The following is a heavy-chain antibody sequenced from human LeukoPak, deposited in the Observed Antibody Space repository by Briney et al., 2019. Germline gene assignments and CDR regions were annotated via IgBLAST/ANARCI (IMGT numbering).Heavy chain of an antibody. D-gene: IGHD6-19*01. CDR2: IKPDSGSS. CDR3: ARARVPIAVAGLYYFDY. Sequence: GASVKVSCKASGYTFTAYYIHWLRQAPGQGLEWMGWIKPDSGSSHYAQKFQGRVTMTRDTSSNSAYMDLTRLKSDDTAVYYCARARVPIAVAGLYYFDYWGQGALVTVSS. V-gene: IGHV1-2*02. J-gene: IGHJ4*02. CDR1: GYTFTAYY.